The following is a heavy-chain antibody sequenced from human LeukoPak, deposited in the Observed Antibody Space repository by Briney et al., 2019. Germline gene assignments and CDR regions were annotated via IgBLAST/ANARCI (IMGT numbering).Heavy chain of an antibody. Sequence: SETLSLTCAVHGGPFSGYSWNWIRQPPGMGLEWIGEVNHSGSTNYNPSLKSRVTISVDTTKKQFSLKLSSVTAADTSVYYCARGGYSGYRSRFDYWGQGTLVTVSS. CDR2: VNHSGST. D-gene: IGHD5-12*01. J-gene: IGHJ4*02. CDR3: ARGGYSGYRSRFDY. CDR1: GGPFSGYS. V-gene: IGHV4-34*01.